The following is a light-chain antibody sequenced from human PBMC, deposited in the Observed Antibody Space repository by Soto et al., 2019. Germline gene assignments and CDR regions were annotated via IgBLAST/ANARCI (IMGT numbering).Light chain of an antibody. J-gene: IGKJ2*01. CDR1: QGIRND. Sequence: DIQMTQSPSSLSASVGDRVTFTCRASQGIRNDLGWYQQKPGKAPMRLIYAASRLQSGVPSRFSGSGTELSPGFTLTIMSLQPEDFATYYSLQYKSYPRTFGQGTKLDIK. CDR2: AAS. CDR3: LQYKSYPRT. V-gene: IGKV1-17*01.